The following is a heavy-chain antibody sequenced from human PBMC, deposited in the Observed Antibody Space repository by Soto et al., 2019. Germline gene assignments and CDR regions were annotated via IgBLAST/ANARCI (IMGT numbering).Heavy chain of an antibody. Sequence: GGSLRLSCSASGFTFSSYAMHWVRQAPGKGLEYVSAISSNGGSTYYADSVKGRFTISRDNSKNTLYLQMSSLRAEDTAVYYCVKEKGSSSSPGFFAFDIWGQGTMVTVSS. CDR2: ISSNGGST. CDR3: VKEKGSSSSPGFFAFDI. V-gene: IGHV3-64D*08. CDR1: GFTFSSYA. D-gene: IGHD6-6*01. J-gene: IGHJ3*02.